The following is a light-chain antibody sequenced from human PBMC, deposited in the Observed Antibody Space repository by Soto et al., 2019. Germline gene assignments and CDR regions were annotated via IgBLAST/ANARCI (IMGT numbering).Light chain of an antibody. J-gene: IGKJ4*01. CDR2: GGS. CDR3: QHYGTSPPLT. Sequence: EMELTHSPGTLSVYRGERAILSFSAVQSVSISYLTWYQHKPGQAPRLLIYGGSARATGIPDRFSGSGSGTDFTLTISRLEPEDFAVYYCQHYGTSPPLTFGGGTKVDIK. V-gene: IGKV3-20*01. CDR1: QSVSISY.